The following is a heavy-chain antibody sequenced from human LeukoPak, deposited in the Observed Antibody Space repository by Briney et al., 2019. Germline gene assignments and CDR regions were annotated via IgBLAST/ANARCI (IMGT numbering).Heavy chain of an antibody. CDR2: ISPGGGPT. J-gene: IGHJ4*02. V-gene: IGHV3-23*01. CDR3: AKGTWIQPDY. CDR1: GFTVSSNY. Sequence: AGGSLRLSCAASGFTVSSNYMSWVRQAPGKGLEWVSGISPGGGPTYYADSVKGRFTISRDNSKNTLYLQMNSLRAEDTAVYYCAKGTWIQPDYWGQGTLVTVSS. D-gene: IGHD5-18*01.